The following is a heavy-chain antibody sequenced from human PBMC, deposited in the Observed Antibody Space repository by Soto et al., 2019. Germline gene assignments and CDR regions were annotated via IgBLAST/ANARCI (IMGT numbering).Heavy chain of an antibody. CDR2: INHSGST. D-gene: IGHD3-22*01. CDR3: ARVSIGYYDSSGYYSPRRPVDY. CDR1: GGSFSGYY. V-gene: IGHV4-34*01. J-gene: IGHJ4*02. Sequence: QVQLQQWGAGLLKPSETLSLTCAVYGGSFSGYYWSWIRQPPGTGLEWIGEINHSGSTNYNPSLKSRVTISVDTSKNQFSLKLSSVTAADTAVYYCARVSIGYYDSSGYYSPRRPVDYWGQGTLVTVSS.